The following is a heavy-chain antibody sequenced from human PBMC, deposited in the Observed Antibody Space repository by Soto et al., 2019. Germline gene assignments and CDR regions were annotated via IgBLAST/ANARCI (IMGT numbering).Heavy chain of an antibody. V-gene: IGHV3-74*01. CDR3: AKWGSLYCSGGSCYGPDAFDI. D-gene: IGHD2-15*01. CDR2: INSDGSST. Sequence: EVQLVESGGGLVQPGGSLRLSCAASGVTFSSYWMHWVRQAPGKGLVWVSRINSDGSSTSYADSVKGRFTISRDNAKNTLYLQMNSLRAEDTAVYYCAKWGSLYCSGGSCYGPDAFDIWGQGTMVPVSS. J-gene: IGHJ3*02. CDR1: GVTFSSYW.